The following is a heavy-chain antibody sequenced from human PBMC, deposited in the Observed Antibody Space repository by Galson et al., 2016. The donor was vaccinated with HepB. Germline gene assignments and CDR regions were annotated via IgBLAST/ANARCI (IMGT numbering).Heavy chain of an antibody. D-gene: IGHD6-19*01. V-gene: IGHV4-59*12. CDR1: GDSISSYS. CDR2: IHYNGNT. Sequence: LSLTCTVSGDSISSYSWTWIRQLPGKRLEWIGFIHYNGNTNYNPSLKSRVTVSVDTSKNQFSLRVRSVTAADTAVYYCARRGSGWALLGVDYFDLWGQGALVTVSS. CDR3: ARRGSGWALLGVDYFDL. J-gene: IGHJ4*02.